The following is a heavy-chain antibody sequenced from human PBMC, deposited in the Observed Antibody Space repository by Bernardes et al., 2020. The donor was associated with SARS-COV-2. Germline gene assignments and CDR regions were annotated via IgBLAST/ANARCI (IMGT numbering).Heavy chain of an antibody. CDR1: GFTFSSYW. Sequence: GGSLRLSCAASGFTFSSYWMTWVRQAPGKGLEWMANIKGDGSQKYYADSVKGRFTISRDNAKNSLYLQMNSLGAEDTAVYYCARVTGDYDLYDHWGQGTLVTVSS. V-gene: IGHV3-7*01. J-gene: IGHJ4*02. CDR3: ARVTGDYDLYDH. D-gene: IGHD4-17*01. CDR2: IKGDGSQK.